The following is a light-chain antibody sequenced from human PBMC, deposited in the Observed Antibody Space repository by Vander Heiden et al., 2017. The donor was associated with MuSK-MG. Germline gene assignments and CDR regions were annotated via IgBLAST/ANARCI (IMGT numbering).Light chain of an antibody. J-gene: IGLJ3*02. Sequence: QTVVTQEPSFSMSPGGTVTLTFALSSSSVSTSYYPSWYQQTPVQAARTLIYSTSTRSSGVPDRFSGSMLGNKAALTISGAQADDESDYYCVLYMGSGIWVFGGGTKLTVL. V-gene: IGLV8-61*01. CDR2: STS. CDR3: VLYMGSGIWV. CDR1: SSSVSTSYY.